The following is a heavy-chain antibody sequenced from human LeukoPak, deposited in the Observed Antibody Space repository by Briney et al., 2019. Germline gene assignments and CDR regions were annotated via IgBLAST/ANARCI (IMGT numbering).Heavy chain of an antibody. D-gene: IGHD3-10*01. CDR2: IYSGGST. Sequence: PGGSLRLSCAASGFTVSSNYMSWVRQAPGKGLEWVSVIYSGGSTYYADSVKGRFTISRDNSKNTLYLQMNSLRAEDTAVYYCASTYLDYYGSGSIPLVYYYYYGMDVWGQGTTVTVSS. CDR3: ASTYLDYYGSGSIPLVYYYYYGMDV. J-gene: IGHJ6*02. V-gene: IGHV3-66*01. CDR1: GFTVSSNY.